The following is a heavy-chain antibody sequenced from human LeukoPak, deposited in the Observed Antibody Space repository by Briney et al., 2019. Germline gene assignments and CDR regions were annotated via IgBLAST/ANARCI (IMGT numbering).Heavy chain of an antibody. CDR1: GFTFSNFA. Sequence: GGSLRLSCVASGFTFSNFAMSWVRQTLGKGLECVSGISGSGGSTYYADSVKGRFTISRDNSKNTLYLQMNSLRAEDTAVYYCAKGIRRGYDSTNGYFQHWGQGTLVTVSS. D-gene: IGHD3-22*01. CDR2: ISGSGGST. V-gene: IGHV3-23*01. J-gene: IGHJ1*01. CDR3: AKGIRRGYDSTNGYFQH.